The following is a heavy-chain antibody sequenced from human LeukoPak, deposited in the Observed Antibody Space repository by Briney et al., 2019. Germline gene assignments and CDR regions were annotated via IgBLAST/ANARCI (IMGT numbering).Heavy chain of an antibody. Sequence: GASVRVSCKASGYTFTSYDINWVRHAPGQGLEWMGWMNPNSGNTGYAQKFQGRVTMTRNTSISTAYMELSRLRSEDTAVYYCARGRGYSSSWYWNYYYYMDVWGKGTTVTISS. CDR3: ARGRGYSSSWYWNYYYYMDV. D-gene: IGHD6-13*01. V-gene: IGHV1-8*01. CDR1: GYTFTSYD. J-gene: IGHJ6*03. CDR2: MNPNSGNT.